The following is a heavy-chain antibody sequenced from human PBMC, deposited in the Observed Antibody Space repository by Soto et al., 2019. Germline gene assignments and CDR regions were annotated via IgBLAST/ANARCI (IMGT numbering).Heavy chain of an antibody. D-gene: IGHD3-22*01. CDR3: ARGQDYYDSTGYSYFDY. CDR1: GFTFSKYA. Sequence: GGSLRLSCAASGFTFSKYAMTWVRQAPGKGLQWVAAISGSGTKTDYADSVKGRFTISRDNSKSTLYLQLNSLRAEDTALYFCARGQDYYDSTGYSYFDYWGQGTPVTGSS. J-gene: IGHJ4*02. V-gene: IGHV3-23*01. CDR2: ISGSGTKT.